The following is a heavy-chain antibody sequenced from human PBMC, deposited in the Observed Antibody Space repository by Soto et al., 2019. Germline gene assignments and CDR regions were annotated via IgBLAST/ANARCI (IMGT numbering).Heavy chain of an antibody. V-gene: IGHV3-23*01. D-gene: IGHD3-16*01. J-gene: IGHJ5*01. CDR2: ISDDSSRT. Sequence: EVQLLESGGGLVQPGGSLRLSCAASGFTFNTFEMSWLRQAPGRGLEWVSFISDDSSRTYYADAVKGRFTISRDNSKYTLYLQMNSLTAEDTAVYACVKGGWLDFWGQGTLVTVSS. CDR1: GFTFNTFE. CDR3: VKGGWLDF.